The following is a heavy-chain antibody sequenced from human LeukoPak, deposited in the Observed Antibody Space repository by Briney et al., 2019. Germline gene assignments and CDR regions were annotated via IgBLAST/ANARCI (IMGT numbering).Heavy chain of an antibody. CDR1: GGTFSSYA. CDR2: ITPMFGTA. CDR3: ASPREESYGLYYFDY. V-gene: IGHV1-69*13. J-gene: IGHJ4*02. Sequence: RASVKVSCKASGGTFSSYAISWVRQAPGQGLEWMGGITPMFGTANYAQKFQGRVTITADESTSTAYMELSSLRSEDTAVYYCASPREESYGLYYFDYWGQGTLVTVSS. D-gene: IGHD5-18*01.